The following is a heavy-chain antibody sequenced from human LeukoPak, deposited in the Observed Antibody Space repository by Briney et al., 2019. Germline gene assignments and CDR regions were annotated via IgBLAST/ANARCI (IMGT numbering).Heavy chain of an antibody. CDR1: GFTFSSYA. Sequence: GGSLRLSCAASGFTFSSYAMHWVRQAPGKGLEWVAVISYDGSNKYYADSVKGRFTISRDNSKNTLFLQMNSLRGEDTAVYYCARGAGVDPIDYWGQGTLVTVSS. CDR2: ISYDGSNK. CDR3: ARGAGVDPIDY. D-gene: IGHD3-3*01. J-gene: IGHJ4*02. V-gene: IGHV3-30-3*01.